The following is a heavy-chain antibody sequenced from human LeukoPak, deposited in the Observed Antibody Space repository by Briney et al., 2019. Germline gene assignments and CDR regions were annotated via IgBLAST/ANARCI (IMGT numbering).Heavy chain of an antibody. Sequence: ASVKVSCKASGYTFTGYYMHWVRQAPGQGLEWMGWINPNSGGTNYAQKFQGRVTVTRDTSISTAYMELSRLRSDDTAVYYCARDRGYDFWSGYYSLTYNWFDPWGQGTLVTVSS. CDR3: ARDRGYDFWSGYYSLTYNWFDP. D-gene: IGHD3-3*01. CDR1: GYTFTGYY. V-gene: IGHV1-2*02. J-gene: IGHJ5*02. CDR2: INPNSGGT.